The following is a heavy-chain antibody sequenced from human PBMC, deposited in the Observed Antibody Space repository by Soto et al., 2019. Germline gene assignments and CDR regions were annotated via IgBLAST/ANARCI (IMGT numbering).Heavy chain of an antibody. CDR1: GASVSGDGSY. Sequence: QVQLQESGPGLVKPSQTLSLTCLVSGASVSGDGSYCSWIRQHPGKGLEFIGYIHNSGSTYSNPSLEMRVAMSIDTAKNHFSLRLSSVTAADSAVYFCARDLGSEQWFFDNWGQGILVTVSS. V-gene: IGHV4-31*03. CDR2: IHNSGST. J-gene: IGHJ4*02. CDR3: ARDLGSEQWFFDN. D-gene: IGHD6-19*01.